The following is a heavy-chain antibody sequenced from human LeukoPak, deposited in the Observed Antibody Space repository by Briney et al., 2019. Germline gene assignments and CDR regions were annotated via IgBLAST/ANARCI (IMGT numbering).Heavy chain of an antibody. CDR1: GGSISSYY. CDR3: ARRQTYYYDQRNWFDP. CDR2: IYTSGST. Sequence: PSETLSLTCTVSGGSISSYYWSWIRQPAGKGLEWVGRIYTSGSTNYNPSLRSRVTMSVVTSKNQFSLKLSSVTAADTAVYYCARRQTYYYDQRNWFDPWGQGTLVTVSS. V-gene: IGHV4-4*07. D-gene: IGHD3-22*01. J-gene: IGHJ5*02.